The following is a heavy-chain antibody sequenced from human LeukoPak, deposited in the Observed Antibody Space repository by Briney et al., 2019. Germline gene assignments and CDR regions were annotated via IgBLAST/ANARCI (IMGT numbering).Heavy chain of an antibody. CDR1: GLSFSFYA. J-gene: IGHJ4*02. Sequence: GGSLRLSCAASGLSFSFYAMSWVRQAPGKGLEWVSSISGGGAGTYYADSVKGRFTISRDNSKNTLYLQMNSLRAEDTAVYYCARDYGDYGDYFDYWGQGTLVTVSS. CDR3: ARDYGDYGDYFDY. V-gene: IGHV3-23*01. D-gene: IGHD4-17*01. CDR2: ISGGGAGT.